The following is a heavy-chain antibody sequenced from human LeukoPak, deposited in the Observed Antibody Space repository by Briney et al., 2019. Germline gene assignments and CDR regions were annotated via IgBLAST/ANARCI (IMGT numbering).Heavy chain of an antibody. V-gene: IGHV3-33*01. J-gene: IGHJ4*02. CDR1: GFSFRTYN. Sequence: GGSLRLSCTASGFSFRTYNLHWVRQAPGKGLEWVAVISYNGGYIHYEDSVKGRFTISRDDSKNTLYLQMDSLRVEDTAVYYCGGYSSLDHWGQGTLVTVSS. CDR2: ISYNGGYI. CDR3: GGYSSLDH. D-gene: IGHD3-22*01.